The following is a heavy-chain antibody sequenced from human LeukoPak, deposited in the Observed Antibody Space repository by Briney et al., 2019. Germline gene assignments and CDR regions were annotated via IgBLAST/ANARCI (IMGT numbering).Heavy chain of an antibody. CDR3: AKPCRIGLSPFDAFDI. V-gene: IGHV3-23*01. J-gene: IGHJ3*02. CDR2: NSGSGDST. Sequence: GGSLRLSCAASGFTFSSYAMSWVRQAPGKGLEWVAANSGSGDSTYYADSVKGRFTISRDNSKNTLYLQMNSLRAEDTAVYYCAKPCRIGLSPFDAFDIWGQGTMVTVSS. D-gene: IGHD2-15*01. CDR1: GFTFSSYA.